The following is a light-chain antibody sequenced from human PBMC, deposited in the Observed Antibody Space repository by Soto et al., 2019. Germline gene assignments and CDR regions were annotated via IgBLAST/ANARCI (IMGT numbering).Light chain of an antibody. CDR3: QQRHMWPLT. J-gene: IGKJ5*01. CDR2: DAY. V-gene: IGKV3-11*01. CDR1: QSFRRL. Sequence: VLTQSPVTLSLSPGERATLSCRASQSFRRLLAWYQQKPGQAPRLLIYDAYNRATGIPPRFSGSGSGTDFTLTISSLEPEDSAVYYCQQRHMWPLTFGQGTRLEIK.